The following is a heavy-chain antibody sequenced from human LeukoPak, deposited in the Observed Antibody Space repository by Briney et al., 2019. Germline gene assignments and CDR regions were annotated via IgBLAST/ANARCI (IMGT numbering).Heavy chain of an antibody. D-gene: IGHD3-22*01. CDR1: GFTFSNAW. J-gene: IGHJ4*02. Sequence: PGGSLRLSCAASGFTFSNAWMSWVRQAPGKGLEWVGRIKSKTDGGTADYAAPVKGRFTISRDDSKNTLYLQMNSLKTEDTAVYYCTSIVVVITTIDYWGQGTLVTVSS. CDR2: IKSKTDGGTA. CDR3: TSIVVVITTIDY. V-gene: IGHV3-15*07.